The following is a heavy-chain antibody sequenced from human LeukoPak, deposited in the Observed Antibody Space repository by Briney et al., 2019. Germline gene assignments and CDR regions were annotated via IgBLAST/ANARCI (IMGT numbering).Heavy chain of an antibody. CDR3: ASRVDFDWLHWFDP. CDR1: GYSISSGYY. V-gene: IGHV4-38-2*02. Sequence: SSETLSLTCTVSGYSISSGYYWGWIRQPPGKGLEWIGSIYHSGSTYYNPSLKSRVTISVDTSKNQFSLKLSSVTAADTAVYYCASRVDFDWLHWFDPWGQGTLVTVSS. J-gene: IGHJ5*02. CDR2: IYHSGST. D-gene: IGHD3-9*01.